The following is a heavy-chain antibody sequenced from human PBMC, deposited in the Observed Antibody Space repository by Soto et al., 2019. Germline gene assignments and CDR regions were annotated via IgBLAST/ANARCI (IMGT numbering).Heavy chain of an antibody. CDR1: GGSISSGNYY. CDR2: ISYSGST. CDR3: AAMGTPATGLYYFDY. J-gene: IGHJ4*02. V-gene: IGHV4-30-4*01. Sequence: QVQLQESGPGLVKPSQTLSLTCTVSGGSISSGNYYWSWIRQPPGKGLEWIGFISYSGSTYYSLSLKSRVTISGDTSKSQFSLNLSFVTAPDTAVYYCAAMGTPATGLYYFDYWGQGTLVTVSS. D-gene: IGHD5-18*01.